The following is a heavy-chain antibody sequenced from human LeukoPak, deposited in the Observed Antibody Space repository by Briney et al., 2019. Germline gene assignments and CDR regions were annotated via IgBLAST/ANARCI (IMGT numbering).Heavy chain of an antibody. CDR1: GYTFTSNY. CDR2: IYPRDGST. CDR3: ARDQEGFDY. J-gene: IGHJ4*02. V-gene: IGHV1-46*01. Sequence: GASVKVSCKASGYTFTSNYTHWVRQAPGQGLKWMGMIYPRDGSTSYAQKFQGRVTVTRDTSTSTVHMELSGLRSEDTAVYYCARDQEGFDYWGQGTLVTVSS.